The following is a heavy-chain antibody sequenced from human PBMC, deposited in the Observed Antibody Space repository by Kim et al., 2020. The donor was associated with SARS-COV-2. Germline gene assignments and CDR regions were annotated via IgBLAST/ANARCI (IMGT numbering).Heavy chain of an antibody. D-gene: IGHD6-13*01. CDR3: ARQGSSSYYGMDV. Sequence: YSPSFQGHVTISADKSISTAYLQWSSLKASDTAMYYCARQGSSSYYGMDVWGQGTTVTVSS. V-gene: IGHV5-10-1*01. J-gene: IGHJ6*02.